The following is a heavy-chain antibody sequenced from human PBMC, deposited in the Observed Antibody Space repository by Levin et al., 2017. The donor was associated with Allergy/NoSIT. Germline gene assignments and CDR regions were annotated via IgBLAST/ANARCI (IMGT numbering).Heavy chain of an antibody. D-gene: IGHD3-10*01. V-gene: IGHV3-30-3*01. CDR1: GFTFSSYA. Sequence: GGSLRLSCAASGFTFSSYAMHWVRQAPGKGLEWVAVISYDGSNKYYADSVKGRFTISRDNSKNTLYLQMNSLRAEDTAVYYCARDTWFGELFPPQQNLDYWGQGTLVTVSS. CDR2: ISYDGSNK. J-gene: IGHJ4*02. CDR3: ARDTWFGELFPPQQNLDY.